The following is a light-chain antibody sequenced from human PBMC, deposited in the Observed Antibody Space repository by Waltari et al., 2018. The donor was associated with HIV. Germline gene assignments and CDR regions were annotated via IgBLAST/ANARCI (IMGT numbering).Light chain of an antibody. Sequence: EIVLTQSHGTLSLSPGERSTLSCRASQSLSSKYLAWYQQRPGQAPRLLIYGTSDRSTDIPDRFSGSGSGTDFTLTITRLEPEDSAVYHCQQYHQSPSFGQGTKLEI. CDR2: GTS. CDR3: QQYHQSPS. V-gene: IGKV3-20*01. CDR1: QSLSSKY. J-gene: IGKJ2*01.